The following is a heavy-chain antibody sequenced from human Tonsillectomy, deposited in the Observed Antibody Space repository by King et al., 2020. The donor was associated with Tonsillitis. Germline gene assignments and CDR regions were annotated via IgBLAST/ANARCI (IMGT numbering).Heavy chain of an antibody. CDR3: ARGTVLIVYATFDY. J-gene: IGHJ4*02. CDR1: GGSFSGYY. V-gene: IGHV4-34*01. D-gene: IGHD2-8*01. Sequence: VQLQQWGAGLLKPSETLSLTCAVYGGSFSGYYWSWIRQPPGKGLEWIGEIDHSGSTTYNPSLKSRVTMSVDTSKNQFSLKLSSVTAADTAVYYCARGTVLIVYATFDYWGQGTLVTVSS. CDR2: IDHSGST.